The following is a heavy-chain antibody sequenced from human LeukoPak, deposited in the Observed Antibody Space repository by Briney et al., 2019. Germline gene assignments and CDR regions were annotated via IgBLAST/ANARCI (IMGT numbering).Heavy chain of an antibody. J-gene: IGHJ4*02. Sequence: ASVNVSCTASGGTFSSYSISWVRQAPGQGLEWMGGIIPIFGTANYAQKFQGRVTITTDESTSTAYMELSSLRSEDTAVYYCAILTENDLWSGYYTEFDYWGQGTLVTVSS. CDR3: AILTENDLWSGYYTEFDY. CDR2: IIPIFGTA. CDR1: GGTFSSYS. D-gene: IGHD3-3*01. V-gene: IGHV1-69*05.